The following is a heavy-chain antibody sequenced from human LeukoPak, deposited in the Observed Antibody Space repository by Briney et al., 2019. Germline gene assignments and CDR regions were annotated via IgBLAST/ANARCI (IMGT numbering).Heavy chain of an antibody. CDR3: AKEFGVAYGGNRAPDDY. CDR2: IRYDGSNK. CDR1: GFTFSSYG. J-gene: IGHJ4*02. Sequence: PSGGSLRLSCAASGFTFSSYGMHWVRQAPGKGLEWVAFIRYDGSNKYYADSVKGRFTISRDNSKNTLYLQMNSLRAEDTAVYYCAKEFGVAYGGNRAPDDYWGQGTLVTVSS. D-gene: IGHD4-23*01. V-gene: IGHV3-30*02.